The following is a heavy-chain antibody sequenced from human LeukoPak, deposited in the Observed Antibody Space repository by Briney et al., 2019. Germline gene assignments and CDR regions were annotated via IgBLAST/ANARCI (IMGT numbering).Heavy chain of an antibody. D-gene: IGHD3-22*01. V-gene: IGHV1-69*02. CDR3: ARGPFWGDSSGYPHFDY. Sequence: ASVKVSCKASGGTFSSYTISWVRQAPGQGLEWMGRIIPILGIANYAQKFQGRVTITADKSTSTAYMELSSLRSEDTAVYYCARGPFWGDSSGYPHFDYWGQGTLVTVSS. CDR2: IIPILGIA. CDR1: GGTFSSYT. J-gene: IGHJ4*02.